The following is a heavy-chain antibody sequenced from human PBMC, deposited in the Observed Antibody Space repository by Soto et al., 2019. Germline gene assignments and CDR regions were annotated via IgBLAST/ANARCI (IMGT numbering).Heavy chain of an antibody. J-gene: IGHJ5*02. Sequence: SETLSLTCAVSGGSISSSNWWSWVRQPPGKGLEWIGEIYHSGSTNYNPSLKSRVTISVDKSKNQFSLELSSVTAADTAVYYCVRLPWADYGGIFDPWGQGTLVTVSS. V-gene: IGHV4-4*02. CDR1: GGSISSSNW. CDR3: VRLPWADYGGIFDP. CDR2: IYHSGST. D-gene: IGHD4-17*01.